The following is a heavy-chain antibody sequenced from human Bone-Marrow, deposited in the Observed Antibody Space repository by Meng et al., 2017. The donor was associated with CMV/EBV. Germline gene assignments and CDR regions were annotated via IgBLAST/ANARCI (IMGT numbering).Heavy chain of an antibody. CDR2: LFHSGDT. D-gene: IGHD1-26*01. J-gene: IGHJ4*02. Sequence: SETLSLTCAVYGGSFSDYYWTWVRQPPGKGLEWIGSLFHSGDTYSNPSLRSRVAISLDTSKNQFSLRLNSVTATDTAVYYCARHLRGYSWPKSDWGQGTLVTVSS. CDR3: ARHLRGYSWPKSD. CDR1: GGSFSDYY. V-gene: IGHV4-34*12.